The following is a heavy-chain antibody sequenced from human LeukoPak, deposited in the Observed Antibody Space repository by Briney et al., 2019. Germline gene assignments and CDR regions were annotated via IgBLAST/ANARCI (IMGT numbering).Heavy chain of an antibody. D-gene: IGHD6-19*01. Sequence: GGSLRLSCAVSGFTISSNYMSWVRQAPGKELEWVSVIYSDGRTHYADSVKGRFTISRDNSKSTLYLQMDSLRGDDAAVYYCARDTLGYSSGWYYFDYWGQGTLVTVSS. J-gene: IGHJ4*02. CDR1: GFTISSNY. V-gene: IGHV3-53*05. CDR2: IYSDGRT. CDR3: ARDTLGYSSGWYYFDY.